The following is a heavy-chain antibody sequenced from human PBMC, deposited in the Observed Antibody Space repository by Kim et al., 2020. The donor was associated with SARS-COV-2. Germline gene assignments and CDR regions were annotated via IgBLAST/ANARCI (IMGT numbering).Heavy chain of an antibody. CDR2: ISYDGSNK. J-gene: IGHJ3*02. CDR3: ARVPVVISWGAFDI. Sequence: GGSLRLSCAASGFTFSSYAMHWVRQAPGKGLEWVAVISYDGSNKYYADSVKGRFTISRDNSKNTLYLQMNSLRAEDTAVYYCARVPVVISWGAFDIWGQGTMVTVSS. V-gene: IGHV3-30-3*01. D-gene: IGHD3-22*01. CDR1: GFTFSSYA.